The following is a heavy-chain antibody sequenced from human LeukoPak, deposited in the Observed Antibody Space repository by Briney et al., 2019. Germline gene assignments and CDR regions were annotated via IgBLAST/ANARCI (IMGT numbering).Heavy chain of an antibody. CDR3: ARNVSMVRGVTRLNWFDP. Sequence: SETLSLTCTVAGGSMSGSNYYWGWIRQPPGKGLEWIGSIYYSGSTHYNPSLKSRVTISVDTSKKQFFLKLSSVTAADTAVYYCARNVSMVRGVTRLNWFDPWGQGALVTVSS. D-gene: IGHD3-10*01. J-gene: IGHJ5*02. CDR2: IYYSGST. CDR1: GGSMSGSNYY. V-gene: IGHV4-39*01.